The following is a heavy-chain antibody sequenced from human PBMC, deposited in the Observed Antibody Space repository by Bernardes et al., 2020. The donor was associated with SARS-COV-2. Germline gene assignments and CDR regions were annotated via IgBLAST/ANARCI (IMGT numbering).Heavy chain of an antibody. J-gene: IGHJ6*02. CDR2: ISAYNGTT. CDR1: GYTFTSYG. V-gene: IGHV1-18*01. D-gene: IGHD4-17*01. CDR3: ARLAFYGDYPSDYYGMDV. Sequence: DTVKDYCKASGYTFTSYGISWVRQAPGKGLEWMGWISAYNGTTTYAQKLQGRVTMTTDTSTSTAYMELRSLRSDDTAVYYCARLAFYGDYPSDYYGMDVWGQGTTVTVS.